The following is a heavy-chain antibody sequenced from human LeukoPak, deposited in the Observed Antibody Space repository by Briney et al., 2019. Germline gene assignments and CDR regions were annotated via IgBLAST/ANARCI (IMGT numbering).Heavy chain of an antibody. J-gene: IGHJ6*03. D-gene: IGHD4-17*01. CDR2: ISPGGGPT. V-gene: IGHV3-23*01. Sequence: GGSLRLSCAGSGFPFSIYGMNWVRQAPGKGLEWVSGISPGGGPTYYADSVKGRFTLSRDDSKNTLYLQMNSLRAEDTAVYYCARPHLSYGDTRDYYYYYMDVWGKGTTVTVSS. CDR3: ARPHLSYGDTRDYYYYYMDV. CDR1: GFPFSIYG.